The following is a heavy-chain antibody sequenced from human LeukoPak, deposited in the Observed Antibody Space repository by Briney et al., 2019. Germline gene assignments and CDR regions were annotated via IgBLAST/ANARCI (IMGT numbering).Heavy chain of an antibody. CDR2: ISKDGSDK. V-gene: IGHV3-30-3*01. Sequence: GRSLRLSCAASGFTFSDYAMHWVRQAPGKELEWVAVISKDGSDKYYPDSVKGRFTISRDNSKNTLYLQMNSLRAEDTAVYYCAKDLKSVAGTSNNWFDPWGQGTLVTVSS. CDR3: AKDLKSVAGTSNNWFDP. CDR1: GFTFSDYA. J-gene: IGHJ5*02. D-gene: IGHD6-19*01.